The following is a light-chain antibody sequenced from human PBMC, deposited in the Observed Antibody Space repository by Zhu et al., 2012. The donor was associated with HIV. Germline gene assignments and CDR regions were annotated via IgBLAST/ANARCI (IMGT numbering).Light chain of an antibody. V-gene: IGKV3-20*01. CDR2: YTS. CDR1: QTVNTKY. Sequence: EVVLTQSPSSLSLSPGDRATLSCRASQTVNTKYLAWYRQKSGQAPNLLIYYTSTRATGIPERFSGSGSGTDFTLTISSLEPEDSAVYYCQQYGSAPSIGFGQGTRLEIK. J-gene: IGKJ5*01. CDR3: QQYGSAPSIG.